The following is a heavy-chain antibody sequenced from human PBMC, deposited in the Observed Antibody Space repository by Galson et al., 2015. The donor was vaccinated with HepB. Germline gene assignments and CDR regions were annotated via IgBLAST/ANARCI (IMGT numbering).Heavy chain of an antibody. CDR3: ASAPYDSSGYYYY. V-gene: IGHV3-21*01. D-gene: IGHD3-22*01. CDR2: ISSSSSYI. CDR1: GFTFDDYA. Sequence: SLRLSCAASGFTFDDYAMNWVRQAPGKGLEWVSSISSSSSYIYYADSVKGRFTISRDNAKKSLYLQMNSLRAEDTAVYYCASAPYDSSGYYYYWGQGTLVTVSS. J-gene: IGHJ4*02.